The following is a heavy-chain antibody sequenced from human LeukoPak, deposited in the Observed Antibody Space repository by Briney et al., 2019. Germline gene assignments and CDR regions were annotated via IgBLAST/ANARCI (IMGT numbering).Heavy chain of an antibody. CDR1: GFTFSNYA. CDR3: AKRIPVVAMQYFDL. V-gene: IGHV3-23*01. CDR2: ISGSGDIT. J-gene: IGHJ2*01. Sequence: GGSLRLSCAASGFTFSNYAMSWVRQAPGKGPEWVSAISGSGDITYYADSVKGRFTISRDDSRNTLYLQMNSLRAEDTAIYYCAKRIPVVAMQYFDLWGRGTLVAVSS. D-gene: IGHD6-19*01.